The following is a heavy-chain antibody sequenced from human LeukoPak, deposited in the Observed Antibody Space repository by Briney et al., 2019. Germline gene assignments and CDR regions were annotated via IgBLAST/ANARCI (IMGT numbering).Heavy chain of an antibody. CDR3: ASNQYDSSGYYYVGWYFDL. CDR2: IIPIFGTA. CDR1: GGTFSSYA. V-gene: IGHV1-69*05. D-gene: IGHD3-22*01. Sequence: SVKVSCKASGGTFSSYAISWVRQAPGQGLEWMGGIIPIFGTANCAQKFQGRVTITTDESTSTAYMELSSLRSEDTDVYYCASNQYDSSGYYYVGWYFDLWGRGTLVTVSS. J-gene: IGHJ2*01.